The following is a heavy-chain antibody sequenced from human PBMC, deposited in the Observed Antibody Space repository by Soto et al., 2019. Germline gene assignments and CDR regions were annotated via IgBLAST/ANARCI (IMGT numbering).Heavy chain of an antibody. CDR2: IVPLIGRP. CDR1: GGSFSRYA. V-gene: IGHV1-69*01. Sequence: VAMVQSGAEVKKPGSSVKVSCKASGGSFSRYAMSWVRQAPGQGLEWIGGIVPLIGRPYYAPEFQGRVTITADESTNTAYMELRSLRSGDTAVYWCARDHEYWGQGTLVTVSS. CDR3: ARDHEY. J-gene: IGHJ4*02.